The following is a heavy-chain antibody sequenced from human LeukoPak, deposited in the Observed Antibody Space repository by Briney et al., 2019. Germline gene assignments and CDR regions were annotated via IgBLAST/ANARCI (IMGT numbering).Heavy chain of an antibody. CDR3: ARGRPTYCGGDCYAVYDY. CDR1: GYTFTSYY. V-gene: IGHV1-46*01. Sequence: GASVKVSCKASGYTFTSYYMHWVRHAPGQGLEWMGIINPSGGSTSYAQKFQGRVTMTRDTSTSTVYMELSSLRSEDTAVYYCARGRPTYCGGDCYAVYDYWGQGTLVTVSS. J-gene: IGHJ4*02. D-gene: IGHD2-21*02. CDR2: INPSGGST.